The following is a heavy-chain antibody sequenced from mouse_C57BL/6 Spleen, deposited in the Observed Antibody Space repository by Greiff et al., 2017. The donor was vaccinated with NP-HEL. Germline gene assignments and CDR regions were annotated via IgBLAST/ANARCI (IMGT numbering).Heavy chain of an antibody. Sequence: VQLQQSGAELVKPGASVKLSCTASGFNIKDYYMHWVKQRTEQGLEWIGRIDPEDGETKYAPKFQGKATITADTSSNTAYLQLSSLTSEDTAVYYFARSFITTVVATRGYFDVWGTGTTVTVSS. CDR3: ARSFITTVVATRGYFDV. J-gene: IGHJ1*03. CDR2: IDPEDGET. D-gene: IGHD1-1*01. V-gene: IGHV14-2*01. CDR1: GFNIKDYY.